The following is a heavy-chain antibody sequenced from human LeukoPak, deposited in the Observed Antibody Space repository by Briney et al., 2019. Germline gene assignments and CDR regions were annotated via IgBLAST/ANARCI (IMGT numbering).Heavy chain of an antibody. CDR2: ISGSGDNT. CDR3: AKGGLVHRFDP. J-gene: IGHJ5*02. Sequence: PGGSLRLSCAASGFTFSSYAMSWVRQAPGKGLEWVPGISGSGDNTYYADSVKGRFTISRDNSKNTLYLQMNSLRADDTAVYYCAKGGLVHRFDPWGQGTLVTVSS. CDR1: GFTFSSYA. V-gene: IGHV3-23*01.